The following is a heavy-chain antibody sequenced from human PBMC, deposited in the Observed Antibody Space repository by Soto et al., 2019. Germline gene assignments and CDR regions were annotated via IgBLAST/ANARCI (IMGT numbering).Heavy chain of an antibody. CDR2: INPKNGDT. Sequence: GASVKVSCKASGYTFTDYSIHWVRQAPGQGLEWMGWINPKNGDTKYAQYLQDRVAWTRDTSKNQFSLRLTAVTAADTAMYYCARKAYYASGRINLFDSWGQGTLVTVSS. D-gene: IGHD3-10*01. V-gene: IGHV1-2*02. J-gene: IGHJ4*02. CDR3: ARKAYYASGRINLFDS. CDR1: GYTFTDYS.